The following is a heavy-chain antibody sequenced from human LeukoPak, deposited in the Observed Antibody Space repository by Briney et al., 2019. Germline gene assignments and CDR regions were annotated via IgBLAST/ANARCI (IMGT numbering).Heavy chain of an antibody. CDR1: GSTFSSYE. CDR2: ISSSGSTI. J-gene: IGHJ5*02. Sequence: GGSLRLSCAASGSTFSSYEMNWVRQAPGKGLEWVSYISSSGSTIYYAGSVKGRFTISRDNAKNSLYLQMNSLRAEDTAVYYCATLSTRIAVAGGYNWFDPWGQGTLVTVSS. CDR3: ATLSTRIAVAGGYNWFDP. D-gene: IGHD6-19*01. V-gene: IGHV3-48*03.